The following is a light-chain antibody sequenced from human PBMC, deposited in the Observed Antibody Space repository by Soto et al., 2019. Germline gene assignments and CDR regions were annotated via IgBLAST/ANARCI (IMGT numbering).Light chain of an antibody. CDR3: QQYNNWTPLVG. CDR1: QSVSSN. CDR2: GAS. J-gene: IGKJ1*01. Sequence: EIVMTQSPATLSVSPGERATLSCRASQSVSSNLAWYQQKPGQAPRLLIYGASTRATGIPARFSGSGSGTEFTLTISSLQSEDFAVYYCQQYNNWTPLVGFGQGTKVEIK. V-gene: IGKV3-15*01.